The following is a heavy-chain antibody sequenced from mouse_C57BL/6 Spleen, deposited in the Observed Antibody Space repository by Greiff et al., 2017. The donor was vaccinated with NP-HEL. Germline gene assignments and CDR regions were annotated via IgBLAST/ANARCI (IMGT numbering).Heavy chain of an antibody. Sequence: LVKPGASVKMSCKASGYTFTDYNMHWVKQSHGKSLEWIGYINPNNGGTSYNQKFKGKATLTVNKYSSTAYMELRSLTSEDSAVYYCASPIYYDYERFAYWGQGTLVAVSA. J-gene: IGHJ3*01. D-gene: IGHD2-4*01. V-gene: IGHV1-22*01. CDR3: ASPIYYDYERFAY. CDR2: INPNNGGT. CDR1: GYTFTDYN.